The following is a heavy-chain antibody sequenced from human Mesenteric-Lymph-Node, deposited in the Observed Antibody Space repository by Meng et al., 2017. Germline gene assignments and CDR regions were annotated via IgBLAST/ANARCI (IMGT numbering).Heavy chain of an antibody. CDR3: ARVLAAAGFDL. CDR1: GGSFSGYY. J-gene: IGHJ2*01. CDR2: INHSGST. D-gene: IGHD6-13*01. V-gene: IGHV4-34*01. Sequence: QVHLHQWGAGLLKPPEPLSLTCAVYGGSFSGYYWSWIRQPPGKGLEWIGEINHSGSTNYNPSLKSRVTISVDTSKNQFSLKLSSVTAADTAVYYCARVLAAAGFDLWGRGTLVTVSS.